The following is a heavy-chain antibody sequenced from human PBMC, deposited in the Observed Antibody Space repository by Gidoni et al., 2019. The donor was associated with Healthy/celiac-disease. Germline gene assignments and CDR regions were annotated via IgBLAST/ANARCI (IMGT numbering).Heavy chain of an antibody. CDR3: AKFGYSGYDEGWDFDY. CDR2: ISGSGGRT. CDR1: GFPFSSYA. J-gene: IGHJ4*02. D-gene: IGHD5-12*01. V-gene: IGHV3-23*01. Sequence: EVQLLESGGGLVQPGGSLRLSCAASGFPFSSYAMSWVCQAPGKGLEWVSAISGSGGRTYYADSVKGRFTISRDNSKNTLYLQMNSLRAEDTAVYYCAKFGYSGYDEGWDFDYWGQGTLVTVSS.